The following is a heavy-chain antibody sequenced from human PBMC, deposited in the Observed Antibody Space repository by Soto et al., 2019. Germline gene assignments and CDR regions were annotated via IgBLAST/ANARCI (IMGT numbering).Heavy chain of an antibody. Sequence: SETLSLTCAVYGGSFSGYYWSWIRQPPGKGLEWIGEINHSETTNYNPSLQSRVAISVDTSKNQFSLKLTSVTAADTAVYYCARASGYSNGWGNYYYYMDVWGKGTTVTVSS. V-gene: IGHV4-34*01. CDR2: INHSETT. J-gene: IGHJ6*03. D-gene: IGHD6-19*01. CDR3: ARASGYSNGWGNYYYYMDV. CDR1: GGSFSGYY.